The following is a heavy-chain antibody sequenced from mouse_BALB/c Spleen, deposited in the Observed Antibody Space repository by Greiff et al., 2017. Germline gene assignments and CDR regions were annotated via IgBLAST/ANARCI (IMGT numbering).Heavy chain of an antibody. V-gene: IGHV5-6*01. Sequence: EVKVVESGGDLVKPGGSLKLSCAASGFTFSSYGMSWVRQTPDKRLEWVATISSGGSYTYYPDSVKGRFTISRDNAKNTLYLQMSSLKSEDTAMYYCARKDYDHYAMDYWGQGTSVTVSA. J-gene: IGHJ4*01. CDR1: GFTFSSYG. CDR3: ARKDYDHYAMDY. CDR2: ISSGGSYT. D-gene: IGHD2-4*01.